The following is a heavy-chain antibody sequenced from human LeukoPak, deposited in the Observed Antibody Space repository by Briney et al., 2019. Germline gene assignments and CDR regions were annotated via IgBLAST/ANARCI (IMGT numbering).Heavy chain of an antibody. CDR3: AKYTARFGETFDY. V-gene: IGHV3-23*01. CDR1: GFTFISYA. D-gene: IGHD3-10*01. Sequence: GGSLRLSCAASGFTFISYAMTWVRQAPGKGLEWVSRISGSGGSTYYADSVRGRFTISRDNSENTLYLQMNSLRAEDTAVYYCAKYTARFGETFDYWGQGTLVTVSS. J-gene: IGHJ4*02. CDR2: ISGSGGST.